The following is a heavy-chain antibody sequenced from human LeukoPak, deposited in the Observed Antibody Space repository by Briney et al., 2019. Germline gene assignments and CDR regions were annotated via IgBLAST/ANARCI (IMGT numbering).Heavy chain of an antibody. CDR3: ARQVTHDPAIYWYFDL. D-gene: IGHD2-21*02. J-gene: IGHJ2*01. V-gene: IGHV4-59*08. Sequence: SETLSLTCTVSGGSISSYYWSWLRQPPGKGLEWIGYIYYSGSTNYNPSLKSRVTISVDTSKNQFSLKLSSVTAADTAVYYCARQVTHDPAIYWYFDLWGRGTLVTVSS. CDR2: IYYSGST. CDR1: GGSISSYY.